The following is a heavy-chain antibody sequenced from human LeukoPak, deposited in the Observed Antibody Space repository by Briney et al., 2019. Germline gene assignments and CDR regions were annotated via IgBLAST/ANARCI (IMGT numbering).Heavy chain of an antibody. CDR2: IYISGST. D-gene: IGHD3-22*01. J-gene: IGHJ4*02. CDR1: GGSISSGSYY. V-gene: IGHV4-61*02. CDR3: AREETYYYDSSGYYLYYFDY. Sequence: SQTLSLTCTVSGGSISSGSYYWSWLRQPAGKGLEWIGRIYISGSTNYNPSLKSRVTISVDTSKNQFSLKLSSVTAADTAVYYCAREETYYYDSSGYYLYYFDYWGQGTLVTVSS.